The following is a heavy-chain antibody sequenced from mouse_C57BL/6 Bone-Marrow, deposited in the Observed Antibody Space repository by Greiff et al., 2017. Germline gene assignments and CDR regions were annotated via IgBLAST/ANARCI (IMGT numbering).Heavy chain of an antibody. CDR3: ARQRAYGRDYYFDN. CDR2: ISSGGSYT. CDR1: GFTFSSYG. D-gene: IGHD1-1*01. V-gene: IGHV5-6*01. Sequence: EVKLLESGGDLVKPGGSLKLSCAASGFTFSSYGMSWVRQTPDKRLEWVATISSGGSYTYYPDSVKGRFTISRDNAKNTLYLQMSSLQSEDTAMYYCARQRAYGRDYYFDNWGQGTTLTVSS. J-gene: IGHJ2*01.